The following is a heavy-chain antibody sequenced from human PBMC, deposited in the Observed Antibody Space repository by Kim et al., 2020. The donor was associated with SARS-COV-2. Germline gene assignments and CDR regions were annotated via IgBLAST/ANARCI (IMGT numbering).Heavy chain of an antibody. J-gene: IGHJ4*02. CDR3: ARTYYDFWSGSTFDY. D-gene: IGHD3-3*01. Sequence: PSFQGQVTISADKSISTAYLQWSSLKASDTAMYYCARTYYDFWSGSTFDYWGQGTLVTVSS. V-gene: IGHV5-51*01.